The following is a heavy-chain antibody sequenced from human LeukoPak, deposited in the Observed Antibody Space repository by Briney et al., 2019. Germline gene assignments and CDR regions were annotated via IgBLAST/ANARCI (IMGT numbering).Heavy chain of an antibody. J-gene: IGHJ4*02. CDR2: IQYDGSNE. Sequence: PGGSLRLSCTASGFTFSSYGMHWVRQAPGKGLEWVAIIQYDGSNEYYVDSVQGRFTISRDNYKNTLYLQMNSLRTEDTAVYYCAKERYSSSSLFAITPFDYWGQGTLVTVSS. D-gene: IGHD6-13*01. CDR3: AKERYSSSSLFAITPFDY. CDR1: GFTFSSYG. V-gene: IGHV3-30*02.